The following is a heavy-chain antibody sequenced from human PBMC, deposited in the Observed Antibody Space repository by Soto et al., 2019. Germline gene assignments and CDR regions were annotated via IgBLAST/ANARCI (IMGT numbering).Heavy chain of an antibody. J-gene: IGHJ6*02. Sequence: SVKVSCKASGGTFSSYAISWVRQAPGQGLEWMGGIIPIFGTANYAQKFQGRVTITADESTSTAYMELSSLRSEDTAVYYCARAHCSGGSCYSSYYYYGMDVWGQGXTVTVSS. CDR2: IIPIFGTA. CDR1: GGTFSSYA. D-gene: IGHD2-15*01. V-gene: IGHV1-69*13. CDR3: ARAHCSGGSCYSSYYYYGMDV.